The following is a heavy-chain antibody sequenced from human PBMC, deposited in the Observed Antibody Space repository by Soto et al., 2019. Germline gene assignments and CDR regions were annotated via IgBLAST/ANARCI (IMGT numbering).Heavy chain of an antibody. D-gene: IGHD2-21*02. J-gene: IGHJ5*02. CDR1: GFTFSTYS. Sequence: QVQLVESGGGVVQRGESLRLSCAASGFTFSTYSMNWVRQSPGKGLEWVAVISNDGNRIYYADSVKGRFTISRDNAKNTMFLQMSGLRPEDRARYCCARGLVVTAKGWFDLWGQGTQVTVSS. V-gene: IGHV3-30-3*02. CDR2: ISNDGNRI. CDR3: ARGLVVTAKGWFDL.